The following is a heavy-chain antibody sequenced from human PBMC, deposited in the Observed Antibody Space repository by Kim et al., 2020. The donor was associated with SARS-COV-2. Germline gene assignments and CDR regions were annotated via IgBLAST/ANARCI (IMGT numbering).Heavy chain of an antibody. V-gene: IGHV4-39*01. CDR1: GGSISSSSYY. Sequence: SETLSLTCTVSGGSISSSSYYWGWIRQPPGKGLEWIGSIYYSGSTYYNPSLKSRVTISVDTSKNQFSLKLSSVTAADTAVYYCARLVQEVDASYYYYYGMDVWGQGTTFTVSS. D-gene: IGHD1-1*01. J-gene: IGHJ6*02. CDR3: ARLVQEVDASYYYYYGMDV. CDR2: IYYSGST.